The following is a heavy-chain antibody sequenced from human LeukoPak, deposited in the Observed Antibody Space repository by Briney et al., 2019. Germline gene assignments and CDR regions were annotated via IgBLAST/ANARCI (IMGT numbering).Heavy chain of an antibody. V-gene: IGHV3-43*02. CDR3: AKVGRASGWYVFDY. J-gene: IGHJ4*02. D-gene: IGHD6-19*01. CDR2: ISGDGGST. CDR1: GFTFDDYA. Sequence: GGSLRLSCAASGFTFDDYAMHWVRQAPGKGLEWVSLISGDGGSTYYADSVKGRFTISRDSSKNSLYLQMNSLRTEDTALYYCAKVGRASGWYVFDYWGQGTLVTVSS.